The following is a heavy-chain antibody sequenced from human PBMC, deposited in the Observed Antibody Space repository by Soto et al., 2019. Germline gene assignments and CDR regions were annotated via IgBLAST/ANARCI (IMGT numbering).Heavy chain of an antibody. CDR3: AKDPPLPNAAVDVPFDY. Sequence: EVHLLESGGGLVQPGGSLRLSCTASGFTFSIYAMSWVRQAPGKGLEWVSSISGSGGNTYYADSAKGRFTISRDNSKNTLYLQMNSLRSDDTAVYYCAKDPPLPNAAVDVPFDYWGQGTLVTVFS. D-gene: IGHD6-13*01. CDR1: GFTFSIYA. V-gene: IGHV3-23*01. J-gene: IGHJ4*02. CDR2: ISGSGGNT.